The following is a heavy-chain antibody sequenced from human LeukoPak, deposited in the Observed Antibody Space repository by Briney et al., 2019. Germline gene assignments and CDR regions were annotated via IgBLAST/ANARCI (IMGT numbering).Heavy chain of an antibody. CDR1: GSSITAFY. Sequence: VQLRESGPGLVKPSETLSLTCNVSGSSITAFYWSWIRQSPGKGLEWIGSFQYGGNSKYNPSLKSRVAMSVDTSKRQLSLRLTSVTAADTAVYYCTQVGDFWSGPPHYYMDVWAQGLRSPSP. CDR2: FQYGGNS. CDR3: TQVGDFWSGPPHYYMDV. J-gene: IGHJ6*03. V-gene: IGHV4-59*01. D-gene: IGHD3-3*01.